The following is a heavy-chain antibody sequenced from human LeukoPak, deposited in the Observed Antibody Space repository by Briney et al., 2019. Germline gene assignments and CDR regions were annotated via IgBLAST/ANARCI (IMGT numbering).Heavy chain of an antibody. CDR3: ARDRSSSWYSD. CDR1: GFLFSNYR. CDR2: IGSRGTYI. J-gene: IGHJ4*02. D-gene: IGHD6-13*01. V-gene: IGHV3-21*01. Sequence: GGSLRLSCEASGFLFSNYRMSWVRQAPGKGLEWVSSIGSRGTYIYYADSVKGRFTISRDNAKNSVYLQMNSLRDEDTAVYYCARDRSSSWYSDWGQGTLVTVSS.